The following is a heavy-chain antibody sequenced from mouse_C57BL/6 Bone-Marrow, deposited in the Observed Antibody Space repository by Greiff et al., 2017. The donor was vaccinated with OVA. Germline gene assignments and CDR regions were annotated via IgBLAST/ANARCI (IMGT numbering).Heavy chain of an antibody. V-gene: IGHV1-81*01. CDR2: FYPRSGNT. D-gene: IGHD2-1*01. CDR3: ARSGEIYYGIYWYFDV. J-gene: IGHJ1*03. CDR1: GYTFTSYG. Sequence: QVQLQQSGAELARPGASVKLSCKASGYTFTSYGISWVKQRTGQGLEWIGEFYPRSGNTYYNEKFKGKATLTADKSSSTAYMELRSLTSEDSAVFFCARSGEIYYGIYWYFDVWGTGTTVTVSS.